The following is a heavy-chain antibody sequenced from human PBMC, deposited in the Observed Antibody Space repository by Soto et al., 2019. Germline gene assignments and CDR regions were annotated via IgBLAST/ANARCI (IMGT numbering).Heavy chain of an antibody. Sequence: EVQLVESGGGLVKPGGSLRLSCAASGFTFSSYSMNWVRQAPGKGLEWVSSISSSSSYIYYADSVKGRFTISRDNAKNSLYLQKNSLRDEDTAVYYCARKEVWFDYYYYYMDVWGKGTTVTVSS. V-gene: IGHV3-21*01. CDR2: ISSSSSYI. CDR3: ARKEVWFDYYYYYMDV. CDR1: GFTFSSYS. J-gene: IGHJ6*03. D-gene: IGHD3-10*01.